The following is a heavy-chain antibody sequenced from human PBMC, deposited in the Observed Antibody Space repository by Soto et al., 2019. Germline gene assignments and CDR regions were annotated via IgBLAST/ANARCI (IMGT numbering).Heavy chain of an antibody. CDR3: ATGRGVNFYYGMDV. J-gene: IGHJ6*02. CDR2: ISGSGGST. D-gene: IGHD3-10*01. V-gene: IGHV3-23*01. Sequence: VQLLESGGGLVQPGGSLRLSCAASGFTFSSYAMSWVRQAPGKGLEWVSAISGSGGSTYYDDAVKGPFTNSRDNSKNTLYLQMNSLRAEDTAVYYCATGRGVNFYYGMDVWGQGTTVTVSS. CDR1: GFTFSSYA.